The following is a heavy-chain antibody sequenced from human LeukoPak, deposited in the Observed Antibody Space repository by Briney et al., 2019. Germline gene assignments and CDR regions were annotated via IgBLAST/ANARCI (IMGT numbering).Heavy chain of an antibody. D-gene: IGHD5-12*01. CDR2: INPNSGGT. V-gene: IGHV1-2*02. CDR1: GYTFTGYY. CDR3: ARGVVATGFNYYYMDV. J-gene: IGHJ6*03. Sequence: GASVKVSCKASGYTFTGYYMHWVRQAPGQGLEWMGWINPNSGGTNYAQKFQGRVTMTRDTSISTAYMELSRLRSDDTAVYYCARGVVATGFNYYYMDVWGKGTTVTVSS.